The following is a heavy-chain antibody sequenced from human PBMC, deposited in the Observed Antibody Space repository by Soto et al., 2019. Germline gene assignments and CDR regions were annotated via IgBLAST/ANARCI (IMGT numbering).Heavy chain of an antibody. CDR1: GFTFSSYA. D-gene: IGHD3-22*01. J-gene: IGHJ3*02. V-gene: IGHV3-23*01. CDR3: AKDADSSGYYYVPPLAFDI. Sequence: LRLSCAASGFTFSSYAMSWVRQAPGKGLEWVSAISGSGGSTYYADSVKGRFTISRDNSKNTLYLQMNSLRAEDTAVYYCAKDADSSGYYYVPPLAFDIWGQGTMVTVSS. CDR2: ISGSGGST.